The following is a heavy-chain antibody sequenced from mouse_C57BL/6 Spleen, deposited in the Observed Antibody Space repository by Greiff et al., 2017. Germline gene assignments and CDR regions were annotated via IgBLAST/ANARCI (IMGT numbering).Heavy chain of an antibody. CDR3: ARITTVVASGPYYAMDD. CDR1: GFSLTSYG. Sequence: LQESGPGLVQPSQSLSITCTVSGFSLTSYGVHWVRQSPGKGLEWLGVIWSGGSTDYNAAFISRLSISKDNSKSQVFFKMNSLQADDTAIYYWARITTVVASGPYYAMDDWGQGTSVTVSS. V-gene: IGHV2-2*01. J-gene: IGHJ4*01. CDR2: IWSGGST. D-gene: IGHD1-1*01.